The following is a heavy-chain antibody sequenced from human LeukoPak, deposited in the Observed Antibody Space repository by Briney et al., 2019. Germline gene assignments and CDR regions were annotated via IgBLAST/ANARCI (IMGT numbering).Heavy chain of an antibody. CDR1: GYTLTELS. Sequence: ASVKVSCKVSGYTLTELSMHWVRQAPGKGLEWMGGFDPEGGETIYAQKFQGRVTMTEDTSTDTAYMELSSLRSEDTAVYYCATYIPGWYGGNWFDPWGQGTLVTVSS. CDR2: FDPEGGET. CDR3: ATYIPGWYGGNWFDP. J-gene: IGHJ5*02. V-gene: IGHV1-24*01. D-gene: IGHD6-19*01.